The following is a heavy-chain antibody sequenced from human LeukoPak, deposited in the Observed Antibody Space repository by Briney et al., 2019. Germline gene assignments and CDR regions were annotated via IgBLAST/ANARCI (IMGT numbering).Heavy chain of an antibody. CDR3: VRGHGIAAAGTGFDY. CDR2: INPNSGGT. D-gene: IGHD6-13*01. Sequence: ASVKVSCTASGYAFTGYYLNWVRQAPGQGLEWMGWINPNSGGTNYAQKFQGRVTMTRDTSISTAYMELSRLRSDATAVYYCVRGHGIAAAGTGFDYWGQGTLVTVSS. V-gene: IGHV1-2*02. J-gene: IGHJ4*02. CDR1: GYAFTGYY.